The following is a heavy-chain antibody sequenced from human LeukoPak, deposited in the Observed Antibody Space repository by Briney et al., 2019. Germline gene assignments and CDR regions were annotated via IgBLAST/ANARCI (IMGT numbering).Heavy chain of an antibody. CDR3: ARSERYSSGSYFYFDY. CDR2: IYYSGST. D-gene: IGHD6-19*01. CDR1: GGSISTYY. Sequence: SETLSLTCTVSGGSISTYYWSWIRQPPGKGLEWIGYIYYSGSTNYNPSLKSRVTISIDTSKNQFSLNLSSVTAADTAVYDCARSERYSSGSYFYFDYWGQGTLVTVSS. V-gene: IGHV4-59*01. J-gene: IGHJ4*02.